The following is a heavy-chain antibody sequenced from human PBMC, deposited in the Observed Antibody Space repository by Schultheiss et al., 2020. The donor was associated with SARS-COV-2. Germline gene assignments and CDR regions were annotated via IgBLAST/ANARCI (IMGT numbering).Heavy chain of an antibody. Sequence: GSLRLSCTVSGGSISSYYWSWIRQPPGKGLEWIGYIYYSGSTNYNPSLKSRVTISVDTSKNQFSLKLSSVTAADTAVYYCARQDCSGGICYSRFDYWGQGTLVTVSS. CDR3: ARQDCSGGICYSRFDY. CDR2: IYYSGST. D-gene: IGHD2-15*01. V-gene: IGHV4-59*08. CDR1: GGSISSYY. J-gene: IGHJ4*02.